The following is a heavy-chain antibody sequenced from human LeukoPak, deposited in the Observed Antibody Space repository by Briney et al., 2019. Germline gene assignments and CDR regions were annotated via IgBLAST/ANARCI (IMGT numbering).Heavy chain of an antibody. Sequence: PSETLSLTCTVSGGSISSRTYYWGWIRQPPGKGLEWIGTIYYSGTTYYNPSLKSRVTISLDTSKNQFSLKVSSVTAADTAVYYCAPRPYSSSWYGDVWGKGTTVTISS. V-gene: IGHV4-39*07. CDR3: APRPYSSSWYGDV. CDR2: IYYSGTT. D-gene: IGHD6-13*01. CDR1: GGSISSRTYY. J-gene: IGHJ6*04.